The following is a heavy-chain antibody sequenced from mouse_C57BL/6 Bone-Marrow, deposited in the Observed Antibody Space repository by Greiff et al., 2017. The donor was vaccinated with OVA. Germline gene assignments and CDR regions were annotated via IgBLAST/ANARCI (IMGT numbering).Heavy chain of an antibody. J-gene: IGHJ3*01. CDR1: GFSLTSYG. CDR3: ASDHGGTFAY. D-gene: IGHD4-1*01. Sequence: VMLVESGPGLVAPSQSLSITCTVSGFSLTSYGVDWVRQSPGKGLEWLGVIWGVGSTNYNSALKSRLSISKDNSKSQVFLKMNSLQTDDTAMYYCASDHGGTFAYWGQGTLVTVSA. CDR2: IWGVGST. V-gene: IGHV2-6*01.